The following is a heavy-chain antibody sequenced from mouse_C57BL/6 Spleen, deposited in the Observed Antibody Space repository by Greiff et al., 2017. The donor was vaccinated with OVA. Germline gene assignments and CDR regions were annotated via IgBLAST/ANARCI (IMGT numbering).Heavy chain of an antibody. CDR3: TRGNDGYYALFDY. V-gene: IGHV1-15*01. CDR1: GYTFTDYE. Sequence: VQLQQSGAELVRPGASVTLSCKASGYTFTDYEMHWVKQTPVHGLEWIGAIDPETGGTAYNQKFKGKAILTADKSSSTAYMELRSLTSEDSAVYYCTRGNDGYYALFDYWGQGTTLTVSS. D-gene: IGHD2-3*01. J-gene: IGHJ2*01. CDR2: IDPETGGT.